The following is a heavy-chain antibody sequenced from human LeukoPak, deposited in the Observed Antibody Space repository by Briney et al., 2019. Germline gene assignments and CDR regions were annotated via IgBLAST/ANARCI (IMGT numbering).Heavy chain of an antibody. CDR2: ISSSGSTI. D-gene: IGHD1-26*01. V-gene: IGHV3-48*03. CDR3: AREGSGSYHRAFDI. J-gene: IGHJ3*02. Sequence: GGSLRLSCAASGFTFSSYEMNWVRQAPGKGLEWVSYISSSGSTIYYADSVKGRFTISRDNAKNSLYLQMNSLRAEDTAVYYCAREGSGSYHRAFDIWGQGTMVTVSS. CDR1: GFTFSSYE.